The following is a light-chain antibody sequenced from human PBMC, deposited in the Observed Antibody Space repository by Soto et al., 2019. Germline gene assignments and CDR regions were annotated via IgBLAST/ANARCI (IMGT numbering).Light chain of an antibody. J-gene: IGKJ1*01. Sequence: DIQMTQSPSTLSASVGDRDTITCRASQNIDRWLAWYQQKPGKSPKLLIYRAYYLESAVPSRFSGSVSGTDFTLTISRLQPDDFATYYCQHYKLYTWTFGPGTKVEI. CDR1: QNIDRW. CDR3: QHYKLYTWT. CDR2: RAY. V-gene: IGKV1-5*03.